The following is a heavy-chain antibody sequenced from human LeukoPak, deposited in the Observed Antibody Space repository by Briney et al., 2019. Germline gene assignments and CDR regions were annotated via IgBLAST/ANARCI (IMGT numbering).Heavy chain of an antibody. J-gene: IGHJ4*02. V-gene: IGHV3-66*01. D-gene: IGHD1-26*01. Sequence: GGSLRLSCAASGFTVSSNYMSWVRQAPGKGLEWVSVIYSGGSTYYADSVKDRFTISRDNSKNTLYLQMNSLRAEDTAVYYCARDLVGTTFDYWGQGTLVTVSS. CDR1: GFTVSSNY. CDR2: IYSGGST. CDR3: ARDLVGTTFDY.